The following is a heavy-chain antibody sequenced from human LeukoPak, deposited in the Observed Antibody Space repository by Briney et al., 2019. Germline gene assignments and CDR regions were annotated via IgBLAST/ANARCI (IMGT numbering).Heavy chain of an antibody. CDR1: GFTFSGSA. J-gene: IGHJ4*02. D-gene: IGHD6-13*01. CDR2: IRSKANSYAT. CDR3: TRQKSAAGPFDY. Sequence: PGGSLRLSXAASGFTFSGSAMHWVRQASGKGLEWVGRIRSKANSYATAYAASVKGRFTISRDDSKNTAYLQMNSLKTEDTAVYYCTRQKSAAGPFDYWGQGTLVTVSS. V-gene: IGHV3-73*01.